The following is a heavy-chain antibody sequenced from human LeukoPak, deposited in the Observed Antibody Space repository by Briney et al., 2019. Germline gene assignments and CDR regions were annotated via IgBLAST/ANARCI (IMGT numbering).Heavy chain of an antibody. Sequence: SQTLSLTCTVSGGSISSGSYYWSWIRQPAGKGLEWIGRIYTSGSTNYNPSLKSRVTMSVDTSKNQFSLKLSSVTAADTAVYYCARARYSSSSYYYYYYMDVWGKGTTVTVSS. D-gene: IGHD6-6*01. CDR1: GGSISSGSYY. V-gene: IGHV4-61*02. CDR3: ARARYSSSSYYYYYYMDV. CDR2: IYTSGST. J-gene: IGHJ6*03.